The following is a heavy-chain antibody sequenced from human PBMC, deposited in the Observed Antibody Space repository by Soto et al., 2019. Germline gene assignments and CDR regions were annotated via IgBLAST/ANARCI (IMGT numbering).Heavy chain of an antibody. CDR2: IYYSGST. D-gene: IGHD3-22*01. CDR1: GGSISSSSYY. J-gene: IGHJ4*02. V-gene: IGHV4-39*02. Sequence: PSETLSLTCTVSGGSISSSSYYWGWIRQPPGKGLEWIGSIYYSGSTYYNPSLKSRVTISVDTSKNQFSLKLSSVTAADTAVYYCARDNKYYYDSSGYAPNYFDYWGQGTLVTVSS. CDR3: ARDNKYYYDSSGYAPNYFDY.